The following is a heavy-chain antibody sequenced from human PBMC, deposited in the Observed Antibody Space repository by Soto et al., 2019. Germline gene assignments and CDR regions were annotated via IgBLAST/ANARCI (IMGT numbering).Heavy chain of an antibody. D-gene: IGHD6-13*01. V-gene: IGHV3-48*03. Sequence: EVQLVESGGGLVQPGGSLRLSCEASGFTFSTSEMNWVRQAPGKGLEWVSYISNSGSTIYYADSVKGRFTISRDDAKNSLYLQMSRLRAEDTAVYYCARDLDSSSWGPNLFDPWGQGTLVTVSS. CDR3: ARDLDSSSWGPNLFDP. CDR2: ISNSGSTI. J-gene: IGHJ5*02. CDR1: GFTFSTSE.